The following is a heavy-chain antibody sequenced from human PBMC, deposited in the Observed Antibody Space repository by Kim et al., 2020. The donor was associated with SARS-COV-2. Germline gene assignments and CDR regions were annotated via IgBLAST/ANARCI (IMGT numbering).Heavy chain of an antibody. Sequence: SVKVSCKASGGTFSSYAISWVRQAPGQGLEWMGRIIPILGIANYAQKFQGRVTITADKSTSTAYMELSSLRSEDTAVYYCATEMGVSSIVVVPAAPRQNWFDPWGQGTLVTVSS. D-gene: IGHD2-2*01. V-gene: IGHV1-69*04. CDR3: ATEMGVSSIVVVPAAPRQNWFDP. J-gene: IGHJ5*02. CDR2: IIPILGIA. CDR1: GGTFSSYA.